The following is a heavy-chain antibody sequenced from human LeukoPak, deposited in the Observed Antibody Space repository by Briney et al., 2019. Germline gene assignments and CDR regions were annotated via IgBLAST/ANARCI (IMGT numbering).Heavy chain of an antibody. J-gene: IGHJ4*02. D-gene: IGHD6-13*01. CDR1: GFTFSSYS. V-gene: IGHV3-21*04. Sequence: GGSLRLSCAASGFTFSSYSMTWVRQAPGKGLEWVSSISTSSIYIYDADSVRGRFTISRDNAKNSLYLQMNSLRAEDTAVYYCAKPNDSSSYLFDFWGQGTLVTVSS. CDR2: ISTSSIYI. CDR3: AKPNDSSSYLFDF.